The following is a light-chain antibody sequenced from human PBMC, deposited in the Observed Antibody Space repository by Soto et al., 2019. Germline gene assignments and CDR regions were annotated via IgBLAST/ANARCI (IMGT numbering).Light chain of an antibody. J-gene: IGKJ4*01. Sequence: EIVLTQSPGTLSLSPGERATLSCRASQSVSNNYVAWYQQKPGQAPRLLISGASSRATGIPDRFSGSGSGTDFTLTISSLEPEDFAVYYCQQRSNWKLTFGGGTKVDIK. CDR2: GAS. CDR3: QQRSNWKLT. V-gene: IGKV3D-20*02. CDR1: QSVSNNY.